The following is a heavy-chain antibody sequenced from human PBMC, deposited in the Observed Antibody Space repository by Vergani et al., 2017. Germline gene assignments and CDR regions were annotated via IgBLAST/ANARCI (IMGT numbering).Heavy chain of an antibody. CDR3: AVGGVIVIPFFDY. CDR1: GGSISSSSYY. V-gene: IGHV4-39*01. Sequence: QLQLQESVPGLVKPSETLSLTCTVSGGSISSSSYYWGWIRQPPGKGLEWIGSIYYSGSTYYNPSLKSRVTISVDTSKNQFSLKLSSVTAADTAVYYCAVGGVIVIPFFDYWGQGTLVTVSS. J-gene: IGHJ4*02. CDR2: IYYSGST. D-gene: IGHD3-16*02.